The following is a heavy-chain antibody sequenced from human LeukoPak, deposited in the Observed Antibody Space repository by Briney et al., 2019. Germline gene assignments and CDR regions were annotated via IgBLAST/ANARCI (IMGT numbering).Heavy chain of an antibody. D-gene: IGHD4-11*01. Sequence: GGSLRLSCVVSGFTVTSSYMSWVRQAPGKGLEWVSLISWDGGSTYYADSVKGRFTISRDNSKNSLYLQMNSLRTEDTALYYCAKDMGIDYSKLGRKAYYYYGMDVWGQGTTVTVSS. J-gene: IGHJ6*02. CDR1: GFTVTSSY. CDR2: ISWDGGST. V-gene: IGHV3-43*01. CDR3: AKDMGIDYSKLGRKAYYYYGMDV.